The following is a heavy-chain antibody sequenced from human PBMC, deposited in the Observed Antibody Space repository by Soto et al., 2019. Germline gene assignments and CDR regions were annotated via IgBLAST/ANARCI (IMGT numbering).Heavy chain of an antibody. V-gene: IGHV1-69*01. D-gene: IGHD1-26*01. Sequence: QVQLVQSGAEVKKPGSLVKVSCKASGGTFRSYSINWVRQAPGQGLEWMGVIIPIFGPANYAQKFQGRVTITADESTSTAYMALTSLKPEDTAVYYCPRDGGRHPVGNEYCGQGTLVTVSS. CDR3: PRDGGRHPVGNEY. J-gene: IGHJ4*02. CDR2: IIPIFGPA. CDR1: GGTFRSYS.